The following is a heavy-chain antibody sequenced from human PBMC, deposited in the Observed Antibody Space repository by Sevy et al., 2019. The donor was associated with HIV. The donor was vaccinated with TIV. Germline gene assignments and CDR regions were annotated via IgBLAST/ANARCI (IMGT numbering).Heavy chain of an antibody. J-gene: IGHJ6*02. CDR2: IRSKTYGGTT. D-gene: IGHD3-16*01. V-gene: IGHV3-49*03. CDR3: TRVRGTISTYYYYGMDV. CDR1: GFTFGDYA. Sequence: GGSLRLSCTASGFTFGDYAMSWCRQAPGKGLEWVGFIRSKTYGGTTEYAASAKGRFTISRDDSKSIAYLQMNSLKTEDTAVYYCTRVRGTISTYYYYGMDVWGQGTTVTVSS.